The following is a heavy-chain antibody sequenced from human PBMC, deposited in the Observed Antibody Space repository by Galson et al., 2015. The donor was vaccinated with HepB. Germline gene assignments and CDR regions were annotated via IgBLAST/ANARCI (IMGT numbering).Heavy chain of an antibody. CDR3: AREQLDGCSSTSCYAFDY. D-gene: IGHD2-2*01. CDR2: ISYDGSNK. CDR1: GFTFSSYA. Sequence: SLRLSCAASGFTFSSYAMHWVRQAPGKGLEWVAVISYDGSNKYYADSVKGRFTISRDNSKNTLYLQMNSLRAEDTAVYYCAREQLDGCSSTSCYAFDYCGHGSLVTASS. V-gene: IGHV3-30*04. J-gene: IGHJ4*01.